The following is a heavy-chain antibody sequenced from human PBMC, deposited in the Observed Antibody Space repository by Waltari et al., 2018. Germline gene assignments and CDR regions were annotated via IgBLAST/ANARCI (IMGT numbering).Heavy chain of an antibody. Sequence: EVHLVESGGGLVQPGGSLRLYCVAFGFTFNTHKMHWVRQAPGKGLVWVSRVNGDGRGAGYADSVQGRFTVSRDNARNRLYLQMNSLRAEDTAVYYCARETEWGPDYWGQGTLVTVSS. J-gene: IGHJ4*02. D-gene: IGHD1-26*01. CDR1: GFTFNTHK. CDR2: VNGDGRGA. CDR3: ARETEWGPDY. V-gene: IGHV3-74*01.